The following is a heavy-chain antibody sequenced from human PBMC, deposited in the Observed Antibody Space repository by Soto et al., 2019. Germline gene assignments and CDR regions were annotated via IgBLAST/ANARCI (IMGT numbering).Heavy chain of an antibody. J-gene: IGHJ4*02. Sequence: GGSLRLSCVASGFTFGTSDMSWVRQAPGKGLEWVSSISASGGSIYHADSVKGRFTISRDNSKYALYLQMNSLRAEDTAVYYCXKVVGWSSSSKVGRFDHWGQGTQVTVSS. CDR2: ISASGGSI. D-gene: IGHD6-6*01. CDR3: XKVVGWSSSSKVGRFDH. V-gene: IGHV3-23*01. CDR1: GFTFGTSD.